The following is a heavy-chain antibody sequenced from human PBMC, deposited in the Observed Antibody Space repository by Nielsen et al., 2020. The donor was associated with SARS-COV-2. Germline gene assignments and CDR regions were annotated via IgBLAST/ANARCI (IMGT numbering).Heavy chain of an antibody. V-gene: IGHV3-11*04. CDR2: ISSTGSTI. J-gene: IGHJ2*01. Sequence: GGSLRLSCAASAFTFSDYYMSWIRQAPGKGLEWISYISSTGSTIYYADSVKGRFTISKDNAKNSLYLQMNSLRAEDTAVYYCAKDTSAVVTALRARGSWYFDLWGRGTLVTVSS. CDR3: AKDTSAVVTALRARGSWYFDL. D-gene: IGHD2-21*02. CDR1: AFTFSDYY.